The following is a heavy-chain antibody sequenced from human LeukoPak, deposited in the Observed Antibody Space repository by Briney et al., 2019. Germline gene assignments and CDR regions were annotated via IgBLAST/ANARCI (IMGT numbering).Heavy chain of an antibody. J-gene: IGHJ6*03. CDR1: GFTFSSYE. CDR3: ARTLYNTGSYYMDV. V-gene: IGHV3-48*03. CDR2: ISSSGSFI. D-gene: IGHD5-24*01. Sequence: PGGSLRLSCTASGFTFSSYEVNWVRQAPGKGLEWVSDISSSGSFIYYADSVKGRFIISRDIAKNSLYLQLNSLRVEVTAVYYCARTLYNTGSYYMDVWGKGTTVTVSS.